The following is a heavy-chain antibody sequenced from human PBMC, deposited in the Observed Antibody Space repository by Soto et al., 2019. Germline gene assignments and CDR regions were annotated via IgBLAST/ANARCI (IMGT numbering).Heavy chain of an antibody. D-gene: IGHD3-3*01. CDR3: SRAWSFITICGEVDAYYYGKCV. CDR2: IYYSGRT. Sequence: QVQLQESGPGLVKPSQTLSLTCTVSGGSISSGGYYWSWTRQHPGKGLEWLGYIYYSGRTSYNPSLKRPVTVSVDMSKSQFTLQLGSVTGAYTAVYYCSRAWSFITICGEVDAYYYGKCVWGQGNTVAV. CDR1: GGSISSGGYY. V-gene: IGHV4-31*01. J-gene: IGHJ6*02.